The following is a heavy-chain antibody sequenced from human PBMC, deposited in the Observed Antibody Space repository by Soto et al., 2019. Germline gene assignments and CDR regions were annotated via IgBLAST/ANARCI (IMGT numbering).Heavy chain of an antibody. CDR3: ARVYGSGSYYWFDP. CDR1: GGTFSSYT. Sequence: SVKVSCKASGGTFSSYTISWVRQAPGQGLEWMGRIIPILGIANYAQKFQGRVTITADKSTSTAYMELSSLRSEDTAVYYCARVYGSGSYYWFDPWGQGTLVTVSS. CDR2: IIPILGIA. D-gene: IGHD3-10*01. J-gene: IGHJ5*02. V-gene: IGHV1-69*02.